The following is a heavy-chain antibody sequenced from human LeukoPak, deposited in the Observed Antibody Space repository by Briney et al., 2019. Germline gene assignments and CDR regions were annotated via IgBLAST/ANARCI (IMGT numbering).Heavy chain of an antibody. CDR1: GYTFTGYY. CDR3: ARDYSSSFDY. CDR2: INPNSGGT. V-gene: IGHV1-2*02. Sequence: GESLKISCKGSGYTFTGYYMHWVRQAPGQGLEWMGWINPNSGGTNYAQKFQGRVTMTRDTSISTAYMELSRLRSDDTAVYYCARDYSSSFDYWGQGTLVTVSS. J-gene: IGHJ4*02. D-gene: IGHD6-6*01.